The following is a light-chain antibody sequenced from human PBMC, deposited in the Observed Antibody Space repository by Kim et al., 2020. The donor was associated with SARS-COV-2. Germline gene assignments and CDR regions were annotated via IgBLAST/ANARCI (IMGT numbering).Light chain of an antibody. V-gene: IGKV3-15*01. Sequence: EIVMTQSPATLSVSPGESVTLSCRASQSVSINLAWYQRNPGQAPRLLIYDVSTRATGIPAKFSGSGSGTEFTLTISSLQSEDFAVYYCQQYDDWPLTFGGGTKVEIK. J-gene: IGKJ4*02. CDR2: DVS. CDR3: QQYDDWPLT. CDR1: QSVSIN.